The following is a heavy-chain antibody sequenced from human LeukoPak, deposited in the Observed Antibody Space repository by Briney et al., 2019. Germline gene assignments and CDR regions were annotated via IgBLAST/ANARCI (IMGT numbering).Heavy chain of an antibody. V-gene: IGHV4-59*01. CDR2: IYYSGST. CDR3: ARTGGYYDSPDY. D-gene: IGHD3-22*01. Sequence: ASETLSLTCTVSGGSISSYYWSWIRQPPGKGLEWIGYIYYSGSTNYNPSLKSRVTISVDTSKNQFSLKLSSVTAADTAVYYCARTGGYYDSPDYWGQGTLVTVSS. J-gene: IGHJ4*02. CDR1: GGSISSYY.